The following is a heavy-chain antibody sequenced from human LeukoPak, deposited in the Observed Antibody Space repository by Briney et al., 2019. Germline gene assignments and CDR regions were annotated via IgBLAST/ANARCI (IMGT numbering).Heavy chain of an antibody. CDR1: GFTFSSYL. D-gene: IGHD5-24*01. V-gene: IGHV3-7*01. Sequence: PGGSLRLSCAASGFTFSSYLMSWVRQAPGKGLEWVANIKQDGSEKYYVDSVKGRFTISRDNAKNSLYLQMNSLRAEDTAVYYCARDSWARDGYNSGFDYWGQGTLVTVSS. CDR3: ARDSWARDGYNSGFDY. J-gene: IGHJ4*02. CDR2: IKQDGSEK.